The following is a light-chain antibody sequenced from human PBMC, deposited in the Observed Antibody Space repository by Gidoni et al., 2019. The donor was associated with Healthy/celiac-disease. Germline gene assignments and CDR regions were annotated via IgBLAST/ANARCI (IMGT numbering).Light chain of an antibody. V-gene: IGLV1-47*01. CDR2: RNN. CDR1: SSNIGSNY. J-gene: IGLJ1*01. CDR3: AAWDDSLSGPLYV. Sequence: QSVLTQPPSASGTPGQRVPISCSGSSSNIGSNYVYWYQHLPGTAPNLLIYRNNQRPSGVPDRFSGSKSGTSASLAISGLRSEDEADYYCAAWDDSLSGPLYVFGTGTKVTVL.